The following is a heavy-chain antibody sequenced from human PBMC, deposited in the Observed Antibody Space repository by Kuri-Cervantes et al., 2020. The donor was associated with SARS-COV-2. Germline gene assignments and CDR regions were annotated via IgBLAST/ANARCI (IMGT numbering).Heavy chain of an antibody. J-gene: IGHJ4*02. V-gene: IGHV3-30*02. CDR2: IRYDGSNK. D-gene: IGHD3-22*01. Sequence: GGSLRLSCAASGFTFSSYGMHWVRQAPGKGLEWVAFIRYDGSNKYYADSVKGRFTISRDNSKNTLYLQMSSLRAEDTAVYYCVTMILNTFDYWGQGTLVTVSS. CDR3: VTMILNTFDY. CDR1: GFTFSSYG.